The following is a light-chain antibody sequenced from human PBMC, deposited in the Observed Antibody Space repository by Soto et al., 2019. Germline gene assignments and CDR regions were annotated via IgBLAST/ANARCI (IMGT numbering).Light chain of an antibody. Sequence: SYELTQPPSVSVAPTQTDRFTCGGNNIGSKSVHWYQHRPGQAPVLVVYDDGDRPSGIPERFSGSNSGNTATLTISRVEAGDEADDYCQVWDSSTDYWIFGGGTKLTVL. CDR1: NIGSKS. CDR2: DDG. J-gene: IGLJ2*01. CDR3: QVWDSSTDYWI. V-gene: IGLV3-21*02.